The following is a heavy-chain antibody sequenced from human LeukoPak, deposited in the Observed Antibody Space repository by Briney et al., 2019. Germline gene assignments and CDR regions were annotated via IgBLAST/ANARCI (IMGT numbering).Heavy chain of an antibody. CDR1: GGTFSSYA. D-gene: IGHD1-26*01. Sequence: SVKVSCKASGGTFSSYAISWVRQAPGQGLEWMGRIIPIFGTANYAQKFQGRVTITTDESTSTAYMELSSLRSEDTAVYHRARDRELLDAFDIWGQGTMVTVSS. J-gene: IGHJ3*02. CDR3: ARDRELLDAFDI. CDR2: IIPIFGTA. V-gene: IGHV1-69*05.